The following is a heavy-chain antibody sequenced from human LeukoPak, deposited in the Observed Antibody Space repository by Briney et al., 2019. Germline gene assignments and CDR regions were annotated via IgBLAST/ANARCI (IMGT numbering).Heavy chain of an antibody. CDR3: ARDLPYIVVVPAAEGLDL. CDR2: ISYDGSNK. Sequence: GRSLRLSCAASGFTFSSYAMHWVRQAPGKGLEWVAVISYDGSNKYYADSVKGRFTISRDNSKNTLYLKMNSLRAEDTAVYYCARDLPYIVVVPAAEGLDLWGRGTLVTVSS. D-gene: IGHD2-2*01. V-gene: IGHV3-30*04. J-gene: IGHJ2*01. CDR1: GFTFSSYA.